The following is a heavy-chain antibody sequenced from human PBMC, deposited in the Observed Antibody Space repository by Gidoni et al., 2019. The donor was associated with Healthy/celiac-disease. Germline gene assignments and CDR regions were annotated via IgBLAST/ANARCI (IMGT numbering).Heavy chain of an antibody. D-gene: IGHD5-12*01. CDR3: AREGDGYNYSYDAFDI. J-gene: IGHJ3*02. V-gene: IGHV4-61*02. CDR1: SDSISPGRYY. Sequence: QVLLQQSGPGLVKPSQTLPLTCTVPSDSISPGRYYWSWIREAAGKGLEWLGRIYTRESTNYNPSLKSRVTISVDTSKNQFSLKVRSVTAADTAVYYCAREGDGYNYSYDAFDIWGQGTMVTVSS. CDR2: IYTREST.